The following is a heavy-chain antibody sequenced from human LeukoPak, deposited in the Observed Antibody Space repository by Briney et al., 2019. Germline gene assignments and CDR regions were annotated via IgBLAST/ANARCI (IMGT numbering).Heavy chain of an antibody. J-gene: IGHJ4*02. D-gene: IGHD3-16*02. V-gene: IGHV3-23*01. CDR3: AKTVSGSHSYEGGDY. CDR2: ISASGAGT. Sequence: GGSLRLSCAASGFIFSNGWVSWVRQAPGKGREWVSGISASGAGTDYADPLKGRFTISRDNSKNTLYLQMNSLRAEDTAVYYCAKTVSGSHSYEGGDYWGQGTLVTVSS. CDR1: GFIFSNGW.